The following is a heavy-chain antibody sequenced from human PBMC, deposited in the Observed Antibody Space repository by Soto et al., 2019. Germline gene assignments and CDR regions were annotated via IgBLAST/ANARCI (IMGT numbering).Heavy chain of an antibody. CDR1: GFTFSSSG. V-gene: IGHV3-30*18. D-gene: IGHD1-26*01. Sequence: LRLSCAASGFTFSSSGIHWVRQAPGKGLEWVAVISYDGNKKFHADSVEGRFTISRDNSKNTLYLQMNSLRAEDTAVYYCAKDLPPESGIYAHAYYYYGMDARGQGTTVTGS. J-gene: IGHJ6*02. CDR3: AKDLPPESGIYAHAYYYYGMDA. CDR2: ISYDGNKK.